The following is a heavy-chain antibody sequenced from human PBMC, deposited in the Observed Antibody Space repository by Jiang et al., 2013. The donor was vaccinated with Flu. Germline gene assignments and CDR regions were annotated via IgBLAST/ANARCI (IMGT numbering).Heavy chain of an antibody. CDR3: ARGLSYGSGSSQNWFDP. Sequence: LLKPSETLSLTCTVSGGSFSSSSYYWGWIRQPPGKGLEWIGNFFYSGSTYYNPSLKSRVTISVDTSKSQFSLKLSSVTAADTAVYYCARGLSYGSGSSQNWFDPWGQGTLVTVSS. J-gene: IGHJ5*02. D-gene: IGHD3-10*01. V-gene: IGHV4-39*01. CDR1: GGSFSSSSYY. CDR2: FFYSGST.